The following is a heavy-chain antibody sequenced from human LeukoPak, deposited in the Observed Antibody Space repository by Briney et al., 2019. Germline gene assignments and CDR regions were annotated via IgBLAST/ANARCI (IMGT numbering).Heavy chain of an antibody. D-gene: IGHD6-19*01. V-gene: IGHV5-51*01. CDR2: IYPGDSDT. CDR3: ARLGITVAGPIDY. J-gene: IGHJ4*02. CDR1: GYSFTTYW. Sequence: GESLQISCKTSGYSFTTYWIGWVRQMPGEGLEWMGIIYPGDSDTRYSPSFQGQVTISADKSISTAYLQWSSLKASDTAMYYCARLGITVAGPIDYWGQGTLVTVSS.